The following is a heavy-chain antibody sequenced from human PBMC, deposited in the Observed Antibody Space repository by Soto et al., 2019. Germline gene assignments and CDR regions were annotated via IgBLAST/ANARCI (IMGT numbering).Heavy chain of an antibody. D-gene: IGHD6-19*01. CDR3: ARDIGKKGAGPPTNWFDP. J-gene: IGHJ5*02. Sequence: SVKVSCKASGGTFSSYAISWVRQAPGQGLEWMGGIIPIFGTANYAQKFQGRVTITADESTSTAYMELSSLRSEDTAVYYCARDIGKKGAGPPTNWFDPWGQGTLVTVSS. CDR1: GGTFSSYA. CDR2: IIPIFGTA. V-gene: IGHV1-69*13.